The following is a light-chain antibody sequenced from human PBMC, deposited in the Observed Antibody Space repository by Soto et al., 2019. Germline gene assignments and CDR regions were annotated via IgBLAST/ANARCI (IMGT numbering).Light chain of an antibody. CDR3: SSYAGSNNLV. CDR2: DVS. CDR1: SSDVGGYDY. J-gene: IGLJ2*01. Sequence: QSALTQPPSASGSPRQSVTISCTGSSSDVGGYDYVSWYQQHPGKAPKLIIYDVSKRPSGVPDRFSGSKSGNTASLTGSGLQAEDEADYYCSSYAGSNNLVFGGGTKLTVL. V-gene: IGLV2-8*01.